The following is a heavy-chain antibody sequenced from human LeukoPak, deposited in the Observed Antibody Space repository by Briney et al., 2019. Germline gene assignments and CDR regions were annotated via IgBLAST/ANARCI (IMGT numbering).Heavy chain of an antibody. Sequence: SEALSLTCTVSGASISSSNYYWGWIRQPPGKGLEWIGSIYYSGSTYYNPSLKSRVTISVDTSKNQFSLKLSSVTAADTAVYYCAREVDSGWYGTDYWGQGTLVTVSS. D-gene: IGHD6-19*01. J-gene: IGHJ4*02. CDR2: IYYSGST. V-gene: IGHV4-39*02. CDR1: GASISSSNYY. CDR3: AREVDSGWYGTDY.